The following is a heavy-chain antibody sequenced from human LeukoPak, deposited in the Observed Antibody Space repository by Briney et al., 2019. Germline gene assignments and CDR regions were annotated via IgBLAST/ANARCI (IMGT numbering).Heavy chain of an antibody. D-gene: IGHD2-2*01. CDR1: GFTFSSYA. V-gene: IGHV3-21*01. CDR2: ISSSSSYI. CDR3: ARVCRGTSVGLGY. Sequence: GGTLRLSCAASGFTFSSYAMSWVRQAPGKGLEWVSSISSSSSYIYYADSVKGRFTISRDNAKNSLYLQMNSLRAEDTAVYYCARVCRGTSVGLGYWGQGTLVTVSS. J-gene: IGHJ4*02.